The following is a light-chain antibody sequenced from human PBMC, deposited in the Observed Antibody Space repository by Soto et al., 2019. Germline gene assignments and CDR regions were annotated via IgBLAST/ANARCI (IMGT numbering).Light chain of an antibody. V-gene: IGKV3-11*01. J-gene: IGKJ4*01. Sequence: EIVLTQSPATLSLSPGERATLSCRASQSVSSDLAWYHQKPGQAPRLLIYDVSDRATGVPARFSGSGSGTDFTLTITSLEPEDYAMYYCQQRDSSPLTFGGGTKVEIK. CDR1: QSVSSD. CDR2: DVS. CDR3: QQRDSSPLT.